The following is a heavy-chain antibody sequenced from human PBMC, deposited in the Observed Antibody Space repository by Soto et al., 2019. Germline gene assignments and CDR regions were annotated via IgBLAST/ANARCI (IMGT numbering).Heavy chain of an antibody. CDR3: ARVVGYRKRYDY. CDR2: MNPNSGNT. Sequence: ASVKVSCKASGYTFTSYDINWVRQATGQGLEWMGWMNPNSGNTGYAQKFQGRVTMTRNTSISTAYMELSSLRSEDTAVYYCARVVGYRKRYDYWGQGSLVTVSS. CDR1: GYTFTSYD. V-gene: IGHV1-8*01. J-gene: IGHJ4*02. D-gene: IGHD2-15*01.